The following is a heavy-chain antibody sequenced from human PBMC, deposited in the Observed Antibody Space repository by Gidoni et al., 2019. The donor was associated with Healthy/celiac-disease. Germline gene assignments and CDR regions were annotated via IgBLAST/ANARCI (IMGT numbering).Heavy chain of an antibody. Sequence: EVPLSESGGGLVQPGGSLRLSCAAAACPFGSYGMSWVRQAPGKGLEWVSGICGSGSSTYYADSVKGRFTISRDNSKNTLYLQMNSLRAEDTAVYYCAKATYDYDSSGYYNYWGQGTLVTVSS. CDR3: AKATYDYDSSGYYNY. V-gene: IGHV3-23*01. D-gene: IGHD3-22*01. CDR2: ICGSGSST. CDR1: ACPFGSYG. J-gene: IGHJ4*02.